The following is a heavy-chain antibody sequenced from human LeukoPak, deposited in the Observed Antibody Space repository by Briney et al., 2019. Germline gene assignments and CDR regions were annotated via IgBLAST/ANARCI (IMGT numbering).Heavy chain of an antibody. D-gene: IGHD5-24*01. CDR1: GFTFSSYE. Sequence: GGSLRLSCAASGFTFSSYEMNWVRQAPGKGLEWVSYISSSGSTIYYADSVKGRFTISRDNAKNSLYLQMNSLRAEDTALYYCAGDGRWLQPFDYWGQGTLVTVSS. CDR2: ISSSGSTI. V-gene: IGHV3-48*03. CDR3: AGDGRWLQPFDY. J-gene: IGHJ4*02.